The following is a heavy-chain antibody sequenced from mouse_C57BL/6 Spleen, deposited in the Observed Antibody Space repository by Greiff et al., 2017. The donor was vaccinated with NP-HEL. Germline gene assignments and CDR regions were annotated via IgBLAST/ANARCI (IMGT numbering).Heavy chain of an antibody. Sequence: QVQLQQSGAELARPGASVKLSCKASGYTFTSYGISWVKQRTGQGLEWIGEIYPRSGNTYYNEKFKGKATLTADKSSSTAYMELRSLTSEDSAVYFCAIYDGKPGNYAMDYWGEGTSVTVSS. CDR1: GYTFTSYG. V-gene: IGHV1-81*01. J-gene: IGHJ4*01. D-gene: IGHD2-1*01. CDR3: AIYDGKPGNYAMDY. CDR2: IYPRSGNT.